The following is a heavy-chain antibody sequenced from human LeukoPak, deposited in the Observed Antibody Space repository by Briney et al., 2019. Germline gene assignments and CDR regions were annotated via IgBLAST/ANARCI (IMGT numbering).Heavy chain of an antibody. CDR3: AKDSTKLLAAPPELDY. CDR1: GFTFSSYG. D-gene: IGHD6-6*01. CDR2: IWYDGSNK. V-gene: IGHV3-33*06. J-gene: IGHJ4*02. Sequence: PGRSLRLSCAASGFTFSSYGMHWVRQAPGKGLEWVAVIWYDGSNKYYADSVKGRFTISRDNSKNTLYLQMNSLRAEDTAVYYCAKDSTKLLAAPPELDYWGQGTLVTVSS.